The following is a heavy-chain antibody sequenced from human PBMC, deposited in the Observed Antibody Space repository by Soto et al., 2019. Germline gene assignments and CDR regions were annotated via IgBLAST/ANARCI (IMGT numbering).Heavy chain of an antibody. CDR1: GGSFSNSA. D-gene: IGHD6-6*01. V-gene: IGHV1-69*18. CDR2: ISPIFTTT. Sequence: QVQLVQSGSEVRRPGSSVKVSCKASGGSFSNSAIAWVRQAPGQVLEWLGMISPIFTTTNYAQKFKDRLTITADGSPSTVYMELSGLSSEDTAVYFCARPSGLLGQCSALVDYWGQGTLVTVSS. J-gene: IGHJ4*02. CDR3: ARPSGLLGQCSALVDY.